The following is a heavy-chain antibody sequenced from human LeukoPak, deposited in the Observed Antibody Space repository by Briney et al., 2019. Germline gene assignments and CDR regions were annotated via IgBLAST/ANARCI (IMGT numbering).Heavy chain of an antibody. V-gene: IGHV3-30-3*01. J-gene: IGHJ4*02. Sequence: GRPLRLSCAASGFTFSSYAMHWVRQAPGKGLEWVAVISYDGCNKYYADSVKGRFTISRDNSKNTLYLQMNSLRAEDTAVYYCARDLNWGDSSLWGQGTLVTVSS. D-gene: IGHD7-27*01. CDR3: ARDLNWGDSSL. CDR1: GFTFSSYA. CDR2: ISYDGCNK.